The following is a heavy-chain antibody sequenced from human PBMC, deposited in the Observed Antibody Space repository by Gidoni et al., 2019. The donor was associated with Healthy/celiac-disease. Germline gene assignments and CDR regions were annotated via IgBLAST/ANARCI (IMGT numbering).Heavy chain of an antibody. CDR1: GGSISSSSYY. D-gene: IGHD3-3*01. Sequence: QLQLQESGPGLVKPSETLSLTCTVSGGSISSSSYYWGWIRQPPGKGLEWIGSIYYSGSTYYNPSLKSRVTISVDTSKNQFSLKLSSVTAADTAVYYCARAFWSGYFARRDYYGMDVWGQGTTVTVSS. J-gene: IGHJ6*02. V-gene: IGHV4-39*01. CDR2: IYYSGST. CDR3: ARAFWSGYFARRDYYGMDV.